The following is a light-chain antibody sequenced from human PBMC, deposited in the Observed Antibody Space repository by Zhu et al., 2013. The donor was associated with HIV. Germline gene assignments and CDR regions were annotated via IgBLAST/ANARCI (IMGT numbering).Light chain of an antibody. CDR1: SSNIGAGYA. CDR2: ENN. J-gene: IGLJ2*01. V-gene: IGLV1-40*01. Sequence: QSVLTQPPSMSGAPGQRVTISCTGSSSNIGAGYAVHWYQRLPRAAPKLLIYENNNRPSGVPDRFSGSKSGTSASLAITGLQAEDEADYYCQSYDSSLSGSVIFGGGTKLTVL. CDR3: QSYDSSLSGSVI.